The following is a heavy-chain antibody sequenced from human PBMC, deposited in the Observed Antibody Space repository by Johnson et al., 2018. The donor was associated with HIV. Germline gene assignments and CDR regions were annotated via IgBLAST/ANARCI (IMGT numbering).Heavy chain of an antibody. CDR3: ATELSLLREAFDI. D-gene: IGHD3-16*02. V-gene: IGHV3-30*04. CDR1: GFTFSTSV. Sequence: VQLVESGGGVVQPGTSLRLSCAPSGFTFSTSVMHWVRRAPGKGLEWVAFIRYDVTKKYYADSVKGRFTISRDNFKNRLYLQMDSLRAEDTAVYYCATELSLLREAFDICGQGTMVTVSS. CDR2: IRYDVTKK. J-gene: IGHJ3*02.